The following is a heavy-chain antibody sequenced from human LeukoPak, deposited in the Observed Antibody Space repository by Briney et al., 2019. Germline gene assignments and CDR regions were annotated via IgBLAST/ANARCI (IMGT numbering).Heavy chain of an antibody. J-gene: IGHJ3*02. D-gene: IGHD1-26*01. CDR2: IYYSGST. V-gene: IGHV4-59*01. CDR1: GGSISSYY. Sequence: SETLSLTCTVSGGSISSYYWSWIRQPPGKGLEWIGYIYYSGSTSYNPSLKSRVTISLDTSKNQFSLKLSSVTAADTAFYYCARYIVSYPHDAFDIWGQGAMVTVSS. CDR3: ARYIVSYPHDAFDI.